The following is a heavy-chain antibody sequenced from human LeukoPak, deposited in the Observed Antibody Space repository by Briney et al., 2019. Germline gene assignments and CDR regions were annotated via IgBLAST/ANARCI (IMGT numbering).Heavy chain of an antibody. V-gene: IGHV4-39*07. CDR3: ARVALRRAFDI. J-gene: IGHJ3*02. D-gene: IGHD4-17*01. CDR1: GGSISSSSYY. CDR2: INHSGST. Sequence: SETLSLTCTVSGGSISSSSYYWGWIRQPPGKGLEWIGEINHSGSTNYNPSLKSRVTISVDTSKNQFSLKLSSVTAADTAVYYCARVALRRAFDIWGRGTMVTVSS.